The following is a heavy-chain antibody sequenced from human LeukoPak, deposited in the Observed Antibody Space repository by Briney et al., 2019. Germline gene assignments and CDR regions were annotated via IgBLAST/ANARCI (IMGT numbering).Heavy chain of an antibody. CDR1: GGSISSSTYY. CDR2: IYYSGST. J-gene: IGHJ3*02. CDR3: ARASLDSSGYYGDGAFDI. D-gene: IGHD3-22*01. V-gene: IGHV4-39*07. Sequence: PSETLSLTCTVSGGSISSSTYYWGWIRQPPGKGLEWIGSIYYSGSTYYNPSLKSRVTMSVDTSKNQFSLKLSSVTAADTAVYYCARASLDSSGYYGDGAFDIWGQGTMVTVSS.